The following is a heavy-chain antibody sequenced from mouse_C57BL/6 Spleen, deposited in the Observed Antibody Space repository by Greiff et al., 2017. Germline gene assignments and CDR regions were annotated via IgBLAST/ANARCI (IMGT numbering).Heavy chain of an antibody. CDR1: GYSITSGYY. Sequence: ESGPGLVKPSQSLSLTCSVTGYSITSGYYWNWIRQFPGNKLEWMGYISYDGSNNYNPSLKNRISITRDTSKNQFFLKLNSVTTEDTATYYCARGGGYYGYFDVWGTGTTVTVSS. V-gene: IGHV3-6*01. D-gene: IGHD1-1*02. CDR3: ARGGGYYGYFDV. J-gene: IGHJ1*03. CDR2: ISYDGSN.